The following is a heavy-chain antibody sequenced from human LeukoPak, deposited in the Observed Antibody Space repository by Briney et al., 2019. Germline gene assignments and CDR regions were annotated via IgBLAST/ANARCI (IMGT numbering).Heavy chain of an antibody. Sequence: ASVKVSCKDSGYTFTSYYIHWVRQAPGQGLEWMGWINPDSGGTNSAQKFQGRVTMTRDTSVTTAYMELSSLTSDDTAVYYCARFVAGFAFDYWGQGTLVIVSS. V-gene: IGHV1-2*02. J-gene: IGHJ4*02. CDR3: ARFVAGFAFDY. D-gene: IGHD6-19*01. CDR2: INPDSGGT. CDR1: GYTFTSYY.